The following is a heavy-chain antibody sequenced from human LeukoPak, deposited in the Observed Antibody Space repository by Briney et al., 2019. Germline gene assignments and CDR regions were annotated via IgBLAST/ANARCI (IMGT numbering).Heavy chain of an antibody. CDR3: ARTNVYYYASSDYYPYFDY. V-gene: IGHV1-69*06. Sequence: SVKVSCKASGGTFSSYAISWVRQAPGQGLEWMGGIIPIFGTANYAQKFQGRVTITADKSTSTAYMELSSLRSEDTAVYYCARTNVYYYASSDYYPYFDYWAQGTLVTVSS. CDR2: IIPIFGTA. J-gene: IGHJ4*02. CDR1: GGTFSSYA. D-gene: IGHD3-22*01.